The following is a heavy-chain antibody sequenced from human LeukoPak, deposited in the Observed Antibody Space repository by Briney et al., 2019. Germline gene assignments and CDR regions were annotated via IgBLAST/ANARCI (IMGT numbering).Heavy chain of an antibody. CDR2: ISAYNGNT. CDR1: GGTFSSYA. Sequence: GASVKVSCKASGGTFSSYAISWVRQAPGQGLEWMGWISAYNGNTNYAQKLQGRVTMATDTSTSTAYMELRSLRSDDTAVYYCARFASTHYYYYGMDVWGQGTTVTVSS. D-gene: IGHD3-16*01. V-gene: IGHV1-18*01. CDR3: ARFASTHYYYYGMDV. J-gene: IGHJ6*02.